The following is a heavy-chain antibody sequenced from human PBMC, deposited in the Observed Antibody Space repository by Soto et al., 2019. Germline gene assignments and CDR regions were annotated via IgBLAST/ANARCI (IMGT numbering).Heavy chain of an antibody. Sequence: PSETLSLTCTVSGGSINSNNYYWSWIRQPPGKGLAWIASIYYDGSTYYNPSLKSRVSISVDTSKNHFSLKPSSATAADTAVYYCAKVAVAATRHTDFDSWGQGTLVTVSS. V-gene: IGHV4-39*02. CDR2: IYYDGST. CDR3: AKVAVAATRHTDFDS. D-gene: IGHD2-15*01. CDR1: GGSINSNNYY. J-gene: IGHJ4*02.